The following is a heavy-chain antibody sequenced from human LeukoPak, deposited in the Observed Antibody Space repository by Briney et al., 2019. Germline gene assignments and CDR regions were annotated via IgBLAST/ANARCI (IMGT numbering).Heavy chain of an antibody. Sequence: PGGSLRLSCAASGFTFTNAWMSWVRQAPGKGLEWVGRIKGKSDGGTTDYAAPVKGRFTISRDDSKNTLYLQMNSLKTEDTAVYYCTTGGNYAGFWSQGTLVTVSS. J-gene: IGHJ4*02. V-gene: IGHV3-15*01. CDR3: TTGGNYAGF. CDR2: IKGKSDGGTT. CDR1: GFTFTNAW. D-gene: IGHD1-7*01.